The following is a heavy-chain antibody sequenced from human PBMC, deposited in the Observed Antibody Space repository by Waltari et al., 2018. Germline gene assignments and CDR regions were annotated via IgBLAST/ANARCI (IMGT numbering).Heavy chain of an antibody. CDR2: IYSGGSST. CDR3: AKNPSQSLCSDY. V-gene: IGHV3-23*03. J-gene: IGHJ4*02. Sequence: EVQLLESGGGLVQPGGSLRLSCAASGFTFSRYAMSWVRQAPGKGLEWVSVIYSGGSSTYYADSVKGRFTISRDNSKNTLYLQMNSLRAEDTAVYYCAKNPSQSLCSDYWGQGTLVTVSS. CDR1: GFTFSRYA. D-gene: IGHD3-10*02.